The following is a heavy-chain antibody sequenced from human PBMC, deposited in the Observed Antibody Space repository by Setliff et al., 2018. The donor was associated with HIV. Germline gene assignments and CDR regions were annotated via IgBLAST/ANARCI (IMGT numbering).Heavy chain of an antibody. V-gene: IGHV4-34*09. D-gene: IGHD3-22*01. Sequence: TLSLTCDVYGGSLRGYYWSWIRQSPGKGLEWIGEINHSGSSNYKPSLKSRLTISLDTSKSQFSLNLRSVTAADTAVYYCARDLSTDSSGPYYHMDVWGRGTTVTVSS. CDR3: ARDLSTDSSGPYYHMDV. CDR2: INHSGSS. J-gene: IGHJ6*03. CDR1: GGSLRGYY.